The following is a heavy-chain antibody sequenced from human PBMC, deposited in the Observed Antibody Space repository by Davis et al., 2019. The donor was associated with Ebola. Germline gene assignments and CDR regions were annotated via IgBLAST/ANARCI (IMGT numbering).Heavy chain of an antibody. CDR2: ISHNGNST. V-gene: IGHV3-23*01. J-gene: IGHJ6*02. CDR3: AKSRRLYFYYGIDV. Sequence: GYLRLSCAASGFTFSTYAMSWVRQVPGKGLEWVSAISHNGNSTYYSESVKGRFSISRDNSKNILSLQMNSLRAEDRAVYYCAKSRRLYFYYGIDVWGQGTTVTVSS. CDR1: GFTFSTYA.